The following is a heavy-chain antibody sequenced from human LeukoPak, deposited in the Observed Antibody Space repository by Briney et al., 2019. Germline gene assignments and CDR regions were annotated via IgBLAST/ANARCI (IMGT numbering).Heavy chain of an antibody. J-gene: IGHJ4*02. Sequence: GGSLRLSCAASGFTFSSYAMSWVRQAPGKGLEWVSAISGSGGSTYYADSVKGRFTISRDNSKNTLYLQMNGLRAEDTAVYYCAKIKDSRTSGSYSDYWGQGTLVTVSS. CDR2: ISGSGGST. D-gene: IGHD3-10*01. CDR3: AKIKDSRTSGSYSDY. V-gene: IGHV3-23*01. CDR1: GFTFSSYA.